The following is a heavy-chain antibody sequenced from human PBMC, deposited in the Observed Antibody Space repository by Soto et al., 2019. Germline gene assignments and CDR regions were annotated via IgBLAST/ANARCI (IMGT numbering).Heavy chain of an antibody. CDR3: ARDRSAGAFDI. CDR2: ISSSSSYI. V-gene: IGHV3-21*01. J-gene: IGHJ3*02. Sequence: GGSLRLSCAASGFTFSSYSMNWVRQAPGKGLEWVPSISSSSSYIYYADSVKGRFTISRDNAKNSLYLQMNSLRAEDTAVYYCARDRSAGAFDIWGQGKMVTVSS. CDR1: GFTFSSYS.